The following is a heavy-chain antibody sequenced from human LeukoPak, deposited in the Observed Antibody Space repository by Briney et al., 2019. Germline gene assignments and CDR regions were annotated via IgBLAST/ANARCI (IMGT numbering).Heavy chain of an antibody. Sequence: PGVSLRLSCAASGFIFSNYAMSWVRQAPGKGLEWVSAITGSGDSTYYADSVKGRFTISRDNSKNTLYLQVNSLRAEDTAVYYCAKWGDYDILTGYYDSDYWGQGTLVTVSS. J-gene: IGHJ4*02. CDR2: ITGSGDST. CDR3: AKWGDYDILTGYYDSDY. D-gene: IGHD3-9*01. CDR1: GFIFSNYA. V-gene: IGHV3-23*01.